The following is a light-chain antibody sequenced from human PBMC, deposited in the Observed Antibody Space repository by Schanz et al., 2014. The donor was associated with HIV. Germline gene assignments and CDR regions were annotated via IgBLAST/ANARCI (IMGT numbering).Light chain of an antibody. J-gene: IGLJ1*01. Sequence: QSALTQPPSASGSPGQSVTISCTGTSGDVGSYNYVSWYQQHPGKAPKLMIYDVSNRPSGVSSRFSGSKYGNTASLTISGLQAEDEADYYCCSYTTTSTYVFGAGTKLTVL. CDR2: DVS. CDR1: SGDVGSYNY. V-gene: IGLV2-14*03. CDR3: CSYTTTSTYV.